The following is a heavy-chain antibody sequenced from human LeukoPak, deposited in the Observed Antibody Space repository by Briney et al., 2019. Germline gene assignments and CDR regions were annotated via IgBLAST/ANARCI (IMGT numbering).Heavy chain of an antibody. CDR3: ARVFARGGEISGSYYYY. D-gene: IGHD3-10*01. Sequence: SVKVSCKASGGTFSTYAINWVRQAPGQGLEWMGGIIPIFGTANYAQKSQGRVTISTDESTSTAYMELSSLISEDTAVYYCARVFARGGEISGSYYYYWGQGTLVTVSS. CDR2: IIPIFGTA. V-gene: IGHV1-69*05. CDR1: GGTFSTYA. J-gene: IGHJ4*02.